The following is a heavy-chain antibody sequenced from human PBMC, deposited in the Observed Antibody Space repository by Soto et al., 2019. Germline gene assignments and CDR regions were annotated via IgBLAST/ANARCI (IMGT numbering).Heavy chain of an antibody. J-gene: IGHJ4*02. Sequence: ASVKVSCKASGYTFTNSDINWVRQAPGQGLEWMGWMNPDSGHAAYAQKFQGRVTLTTSTSTSTVYMEMRSLGSEDTAVYYCARRPHCSGGICYYGLDNWGQGTLVAVS. D-gene: IGHD2-15*01. CDR3: ARRPHCSGGICYYGLDN. CDR1: GYTFTNSD. V-gene: IGHV1-8*01. CDR2: MNPDSGHA.